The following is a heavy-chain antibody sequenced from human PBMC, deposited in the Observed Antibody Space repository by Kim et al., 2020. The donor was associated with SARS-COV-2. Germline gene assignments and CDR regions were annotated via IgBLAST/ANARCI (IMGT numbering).Heavy chain of an antibody. Sequence: ASVKVSCKASGYTFTSYGISWVRQAPGQGLEWMGWISAYNGNTNYAQKLQGRVTMTTDTSTSTAYMELRSLRSDDTAVYYCARVPAPFGEFVYPYHYYFDYWGERTLVTVSS. CDR2: ISAYNGNT. D-gene: IGHD3-10*01. V-gene: IGHV1-18*04. J-gene: IGHJ4*02. CDR1: GYTFTSYG. CDR3: ARVPAPFGEFVYPYHYYFDY.